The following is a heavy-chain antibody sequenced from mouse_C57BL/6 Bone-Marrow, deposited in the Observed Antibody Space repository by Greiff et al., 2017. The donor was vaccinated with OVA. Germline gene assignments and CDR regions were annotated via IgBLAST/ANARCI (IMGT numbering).Heavy chain of an antibody. J-gene: IGHJ2*01. CDR3: ARDGSFDY. CDR1: GFTFSSYG. CDR2: ISSGGSYT. D-gene: IGHD2-3*01. V-gene: IGHV5-6*01. Sequence: DVQLVESGGDLVKPGGSLKLSCAASGFTFSSYGMSWVRQTPDKRLEWVATISSGGSYTYYPDSVKGRFTISRDNAKNTLYLQMSSLKSEDTAMYYCARDGSFDYWGQGTTLTVSS.